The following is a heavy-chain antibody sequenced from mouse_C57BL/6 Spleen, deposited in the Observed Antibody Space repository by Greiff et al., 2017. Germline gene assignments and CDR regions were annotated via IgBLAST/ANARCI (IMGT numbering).Heavy chain of an antibody. Sequence: EVQGVESGGGLVKPGGSLKLSCAASGFTFSSYAMSWVRQTPEKRLEWVATISDGGSYTYYPDNVKGRFTISRDNAKNNLYLQMSHLKSEDTAMYYCARGRGYDYDGGPYAMDYWGQGTSVTVSS. CDR3: ARGRGYDYDGGPYAMDY. V-gene: IGHV5-4*01. CDR2: ISDGGSYT. D-gene: IGHD2-4*01. CDR1: GFTFSSYA. J-gene: IGHJ4*01.